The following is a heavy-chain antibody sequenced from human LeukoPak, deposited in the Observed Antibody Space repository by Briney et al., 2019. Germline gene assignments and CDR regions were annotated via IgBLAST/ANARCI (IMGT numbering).Heavy chain of an antibody. CDR1: GGSFSGYY. Sequence: SETLSLTCAVYGGSFSGYYWSWIRQPPGKGLEWIGEINHSGSTNYNPSLKSRVTISVDTSKNQLSLKLSSVTAADTAVYYCARGPLYSGYDCGFDYWGQGTLVTVSS. J-gene: IGHJ4*02. CDR3: ARGPLYSGYDCGFDY. CDR2: INHSGST. D-gene: IGHD5-12*01. V-gene: IGHV4-34*01.